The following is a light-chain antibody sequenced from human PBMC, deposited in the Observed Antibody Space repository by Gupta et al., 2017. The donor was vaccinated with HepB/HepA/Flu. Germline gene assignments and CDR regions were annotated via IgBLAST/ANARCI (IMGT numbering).Light chain of an antibody. CDR1: QTIINW. J-gene: IGKJ1*01. Sequence: DIQMTQSPSTLSASVGDRVTITCRASQTIINWLAWYQQKPGKAPKLLIYKASILEIGVPSRFSGSGSGTEFTLTISSLQPDDFATYYCQEYNTYSRTFGQGTKVEIK. CDR3: QEYNTYSRT. V-gene: IGKV1-5*03. CDR2: KAS.